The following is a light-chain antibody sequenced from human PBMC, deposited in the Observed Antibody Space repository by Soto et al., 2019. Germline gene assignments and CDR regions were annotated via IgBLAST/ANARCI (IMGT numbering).Light chain of an antibody. CDR2: DVS. J-gene: IGLJ1*01. CDR1: SSDVGGYNY. Sequence: QSVLTKPASVTGAPGEALTISCTGTSSDVGGYNYVSWYQQHPGKAPKLMIYDVSNRPSGVSNRFSGSKSGNTASLTISGLQAEDEADYYCSSYTSSSTFYVFGTGTKVTVL. CDR3: SSYTSSSTFYV. V-gene: IGLV2-14*01.